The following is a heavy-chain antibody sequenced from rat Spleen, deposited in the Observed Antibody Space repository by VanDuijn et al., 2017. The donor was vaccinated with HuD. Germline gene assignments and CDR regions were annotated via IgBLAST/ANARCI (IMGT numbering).Heavy chain of an antibody. J-gene: IGHJ2*01. CDR3: ARHTMALIFFDY. CDR1: GFTFSDYY. CDR2: ISYDGSSP. Sequence: EVQLVESDGGLVQPRRSLKLSCAASGFTFSDYYMAWVRQAPTKGLEWVATISYDGSSPYYRDSGKGRFTISRDNAKSTLYLQMDSLRSEDTATYCCARHTMALIFFDYWGQGVMVTVSS. V-gene: IGHV5-29*01. D-gene: IGHD1-7*01.